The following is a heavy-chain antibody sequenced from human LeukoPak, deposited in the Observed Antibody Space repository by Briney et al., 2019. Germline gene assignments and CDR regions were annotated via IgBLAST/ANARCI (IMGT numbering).Heavy chain of an antibody. CDR1: RFTFSSYC. D-gene: IGHD6-13*01. V-gene: IGHV3-30*18. CDR3: VKDRHIAAAVIGVVDGY. Sequence: GGSLRLSCAASRFTFSSYCMHWVRQAPGKGLEWVAVISYAGSNKYYADSVKGRFTISRDNSKNKLYLQMNSLRAEVTAVYYCVKDRHIAAAVIGVVDGYWGQGTLVTVSS. CDR2: ISYAGSNK. J-gene: IGHJ4*02.